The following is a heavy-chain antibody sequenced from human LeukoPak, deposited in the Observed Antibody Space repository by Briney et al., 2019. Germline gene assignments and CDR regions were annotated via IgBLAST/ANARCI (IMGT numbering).Heavy chain of an antibody. Sequence: SVKVSCKSSGGTFSSYAISWVRQAPGQGLEWMGGIIPIFGTANYAQKFQGRVTITADESTSTAYMELSSLRSEDTAVYYCARARGSAVALFDYWGQGTLVTVSS. V-gene: IGHV1-69*13. J-gene: IGHJ4*02. CDR2: IIPIFGTA. CDR3: ARARGSAVALFDY. D-gene: IGHD6-19*01. CDR1: GGTFSSYA.